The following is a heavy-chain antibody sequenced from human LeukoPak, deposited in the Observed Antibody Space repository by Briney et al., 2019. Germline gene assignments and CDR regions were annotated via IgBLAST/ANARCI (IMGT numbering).Heavy chain of an antibody. CDR3: ERDYQLRFLEWLPNYYGMDV. CDR1: GYTFTSYY. V-gene: IGHV1-46*01. J-gene: IGHJ6*02. D-gene: IGHD3-3*01. Sequence: ASVKVSCKASGYTFTSYYMHWVRHTPGQGLEWMGIINPSGGSTSYAQKFQGRVTMTRDTSTSTVYMELSSLRSEDTAVYYCERDYQLRFLEWLPNYYGMDVWGQGTTVTVSS. CDR2: INPSGGST.